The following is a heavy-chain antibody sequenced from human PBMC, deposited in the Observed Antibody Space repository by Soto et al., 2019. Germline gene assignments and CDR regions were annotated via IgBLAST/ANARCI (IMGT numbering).Heavy chain of an antibody. CDR2: IIPIFGTA. Sequence: AVKVSCKASGGTFSSYAISWVRQAPGQGLEWMGGIIPIFGTANYAQKFQGRVTITADESTSTAYMELSSLRSEDTAVYYCARAYYDFWSGSYKYVIDVWGQGTTVTVSS. D-gene: IGHD3-3*01. CDR3: ARAYYDFWSGSYKYVIDV. V-gene: IGHV1-69*13. CDR1: GGTFSSYA. J-gene: IGHJ6*02.